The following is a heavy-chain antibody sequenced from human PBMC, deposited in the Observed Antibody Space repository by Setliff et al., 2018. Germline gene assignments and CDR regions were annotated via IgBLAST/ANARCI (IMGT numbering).Heavy chain of an antibody. CDR1: GYTYTNYG. J-gene: IGHJ6*03. CDR3: ARDRNDNYESSGYYYAGGYMDV. V-gene: IGHV1-18*01. CDR2: INNYSFKT. Sequence: ASVKVSCKASGYTYTNYGITWVRQAPGQGLEWMGWINNYSFKTNYPQKFLGRVTMTTDTSTSTAYMELKSLRSEGTAVYYCARDRNDNYESSGYYYAGGYMDVWGKGTTVTVSS. D-gene: IGHD3-22*01.